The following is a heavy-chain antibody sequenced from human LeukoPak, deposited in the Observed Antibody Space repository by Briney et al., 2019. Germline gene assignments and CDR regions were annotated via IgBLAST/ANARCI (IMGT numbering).Heavy chain of an antibody. CDR1: GGSISSGSYY. D-gene: IGHD3-9*01. Sequence: SETLSLTCTVSGGSISSGSYYWSWIRQPAGKGLEWIGRIYTSGSTNYNPSLKSRVTISVDTSKNQFSLKLSSVTAADTAVYYCARVLRYFDWLGGGAFDIWGQGAMVTVSS. J-gene: IGHJ3*02. V-gene: IGHV4-61*02. CDR3: ARVLRYFDWLGGGAFDI. CDR2: IYTSGST.